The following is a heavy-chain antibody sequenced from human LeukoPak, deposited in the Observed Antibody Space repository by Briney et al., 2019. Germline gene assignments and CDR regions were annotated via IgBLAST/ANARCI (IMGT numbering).Heavy chain of an antibody. CDR2: LYSGDKT. V-gene: IGHV3-53*01. Sequence: GGSLRLSCKVSGLTVIAQYMTGVRQAPGRGLESVALLYSGDKTYYPESVRDRFIISRDPSKNSVYLQMNNVRVEDTAVYYCARALASGYYSYFDDWGPGTLVTVSS. CDR1: GLTVIAQY. D-gene: IGHD3-3*01. CDR3: ARALASGYYSYFDD. J-gene: IGHJ4*02.